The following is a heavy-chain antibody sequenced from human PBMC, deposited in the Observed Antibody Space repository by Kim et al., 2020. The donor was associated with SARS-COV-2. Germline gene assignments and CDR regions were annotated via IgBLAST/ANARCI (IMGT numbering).Heavy chain of an antibody. Sequence: ASVKVSCKASGYTFTGYYMHWVRQAPGQGLEWMGWINPNSGGPNYAQKFQGWVTMTRDTSISTAYMELSRLRSDDTAVYYCARGPNSSGYYYHFAFDIWGQGTMVTVSS. V-gene: IGHV1-2*04. J-gene: IGHJ3*02. D-gene: IGHD3-22*01. CDR1: GYTFTGYY. CDR2: INPNSGGP. CDR3: ARGPNSSGYYYHFAFDI.